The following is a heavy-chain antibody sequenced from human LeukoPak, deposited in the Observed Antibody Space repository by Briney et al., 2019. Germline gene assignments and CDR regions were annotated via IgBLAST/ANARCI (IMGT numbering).Heavy chain of an antibody. CDR1: GFTVSSNY. CDR2: IYSGGNT. CDR3: AGTWNNIIFFHY. J-gene: IGHJ4*02. V-gene: IGHV3-53*01. D-gene: IGHD1/OR15-1a*01. Sequence: GGSLRLSCAASGFTVSSNYMSWVRQAPGKGLEWVSVIYSGGNTYYADPVKGRFTISRDNSKNTLYLQMNSLRAEDTAVYYCAGTWNNIIFFHYWGQGTLVTVSS.